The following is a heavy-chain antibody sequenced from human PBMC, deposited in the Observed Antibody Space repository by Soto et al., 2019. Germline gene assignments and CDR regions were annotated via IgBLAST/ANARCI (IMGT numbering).Heavy chain of an antibody. J-gene: IGHJ4*02. V-gene: IGHV3-23*01. CDR3: AKDRLPPKYSSSYYFDY. CDR2: ISGSGGST. CDR1: GFTFSSYA. Sequence: GGSLRLSCAASGFTFSSYAMSWVRQAPGKGLEWVSAISGSGGSTYYADSVKGRFTISRDNSENTLYLQMNSLRAEDTAVYYCAKDRLPPKYSSSYYFDYWGQGTLVTVSS. D-gene: IGHD6-13*01.